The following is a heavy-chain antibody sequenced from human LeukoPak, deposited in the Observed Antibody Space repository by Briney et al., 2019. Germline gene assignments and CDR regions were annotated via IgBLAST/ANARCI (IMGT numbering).Heavy chain of an antibody. Sequence: SETLSLTCTVSGGSISSYYWSWIRQPPGKGLEWIGYIYYSGSTNYNPSLKSRVTISVDTSKNQFSLKLSSVTAADTAVYYCARARFGVVTRSYYFDYWGQGTLVTVSS. J-gene: IGHJ4*02. CDR2: IYYSGST. CDR3: ARARFGVVTRSYYFDY. CDR1: GGSISSYY. V-gene: IGHV4-59*01. D-gene: IGHD3-3*01.